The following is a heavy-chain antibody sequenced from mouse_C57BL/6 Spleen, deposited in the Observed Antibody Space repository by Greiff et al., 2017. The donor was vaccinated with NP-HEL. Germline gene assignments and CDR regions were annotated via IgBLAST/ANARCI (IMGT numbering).Heavy chain of an antibody. CDR3: ARFYYGSSLYYAMDY. D-gene: IGHD1-1*01. V-gene: IGHV1-53*01. J-gene: IGHJ4*01. CDR1: GYTFTSYW. CDR2: INPSNGGT. Sequence: QVQLQQSGTELVKPGASVKLSCKASGYTFTSYWMHWVKQRPGQGLEWIGNINPSNGGTNYNEKFKSKATLTVDKSSSTAYMQLSSLTSEDSAVYYCARFYYGSSLYYAMDYWGQGTSVTVSS.